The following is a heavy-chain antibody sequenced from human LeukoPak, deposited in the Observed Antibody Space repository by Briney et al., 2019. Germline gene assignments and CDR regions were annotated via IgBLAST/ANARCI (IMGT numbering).Heavy chain of an antibody. D-gene: IGHD2/OR15-2a*01. CDR1: GFTYSHNG. J-gene: IGHJ4*02. CDR3: VRDGHHFFSYFDY. CDR2: ISYDGSHE. Sequence: TGGSLRLSCVASGFTYSHNGMHWVRQAPGRGLEWLAVISYDGSHEYFADSVKGRITISRDNSKNTLYLQMNRLTTEDTAVYYCVRDGHHFFSYFDYWGQGTLVTVSS. V-gene: IGHV3-30*03.